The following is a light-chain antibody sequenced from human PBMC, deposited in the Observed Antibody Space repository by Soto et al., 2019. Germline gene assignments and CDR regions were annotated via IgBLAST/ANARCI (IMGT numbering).Light chain of an antibody. CDR2: GAS. J-gene: IGKJ1*01. V-gene: IGKV3-20*01. CDR3: QQYGSSPLA. CDR1: QSVSSSY. Sequence: EIVLTQSPGTLSLSPLERATLSCMASQSVSSSYLAWYQQKPGQAPRLLIYGASSRATGIPDRFSGSGSGTDFTLTISRLEPEDFAVYYCQQYGSSPLAFGQGTKVDI.